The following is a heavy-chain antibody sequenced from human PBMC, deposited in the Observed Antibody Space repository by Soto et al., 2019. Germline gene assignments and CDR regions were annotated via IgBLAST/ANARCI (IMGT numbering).Heavy chain of an antibody. D-gene: IGHD5-18*01. CDR2: VYYTGST. Sequence: PSETLSLTCSVSGGSISGSYWSWIRQSPGKGLEWLGYVYYTGSTNYSPSLRSRVSISVDTSKNQFSLKLSSVTAADTAVYYCARVLHNTAMVNVSDYWGQGTLVTVSS. J-gene: IGHJ4*02. V-gene: IGHV4-59*08. CDR3: ARVLHNTAMVNVSDY. CDR1: GGSISGSY.